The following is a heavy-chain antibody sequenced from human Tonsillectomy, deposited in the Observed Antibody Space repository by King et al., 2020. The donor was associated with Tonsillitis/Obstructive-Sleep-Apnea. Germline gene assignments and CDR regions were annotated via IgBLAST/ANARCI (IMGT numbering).Heavy chain of an antibody. V-gene: IGHV1-46*01. D-gene: IGHD3-22*01. CDR2: INPSGGST. CDR3: ARDRADVYDSSGYYFDY. J-gene: IGHJ4*02. Sequence: QLVQSGAEVKKPGASVKVSCKASGYTFTSYYMHWVRQAPGQGLEWMGIINPSGGSTSYAQKFQGRVTMTRDTSTSTVYWELSSLRSEDTAVYYCARDRADVYDSSGYYFDYWGQGTLVTVSS. CDR1: GYTFTSYY.